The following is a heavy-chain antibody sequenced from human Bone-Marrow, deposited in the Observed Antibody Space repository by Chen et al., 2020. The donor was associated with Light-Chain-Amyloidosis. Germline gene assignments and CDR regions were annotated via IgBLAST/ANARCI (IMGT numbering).Heavy chain of an antibody. CDR2: ISATGGSV. Sequence: EVKLLESGGGLVQPGGSLRLSCAASGFSFRSHGMAWVRQTPGKGLQWVSSISATGGSVYYAESVKGRLSISRDNSGDTLSLQINSLRAEDTAIYYCARDSDGFGWIDFWGRGTLVTV. V-gene: IGHV3-23*01. CDR3: ARDSDGFGWIDF. CDR1: GFSFRSHG. J-gene: IGHJ4*02. D-gene: IGHD6-19*01.